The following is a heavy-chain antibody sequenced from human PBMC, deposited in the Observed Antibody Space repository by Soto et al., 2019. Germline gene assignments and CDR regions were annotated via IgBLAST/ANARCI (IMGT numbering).Heavy chain of an antibody. CDR1: GGSMTNYY. D-gene: IGHD3-10*01. V-gene: IGHV4-59*08. CDR2: VFYTGDT. J-gene: IGHJ5*02. CDR3: GRHVPARVGFDP. Sequence: PSETLSLTCTVSGGSMTNYYWSWILQPPGKGLEWIGYVFYTGDTNYNPSLKSRVTISVDTSKNQFSLQLTSVTATDTAVYYCGRHVPARVGFDPWGQGTLVTVSS.